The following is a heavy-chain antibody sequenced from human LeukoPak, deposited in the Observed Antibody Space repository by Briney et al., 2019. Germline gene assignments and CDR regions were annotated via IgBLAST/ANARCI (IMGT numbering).Heavy chain of an antibody. CDR2: ISAYNGNT. J-gene: IGHJ6*03. Sequence: ASVKVSCKASGYTFTNYGIYWVRQAPGQGLEWMAWISAYNGNTNYAQKFQGRVTVTTDTSTSTGYMELRSLRSDDTAMYYCARAEGVVVAAHIDVWGKGTTVTVSS. CDR3: ARAEGVVVAAHIDV. V-gene: IGHV1-18*01. CDR1: GYTFTNYG. D-gene: IGHD2-15*01.